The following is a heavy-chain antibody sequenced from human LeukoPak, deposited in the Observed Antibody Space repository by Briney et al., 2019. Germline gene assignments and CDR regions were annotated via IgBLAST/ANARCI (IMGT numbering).Heavy chain of an antibody. CDR3: TRGKYSGFDI. J-gene: IGHJ3*02. CDR2: TYLRSKWYN. V-gene: IGHV6-1*01. CDR1: GVSVVTNNVA. Sequence: PSQPLSLTCAISGVSVVTNNVAWNWIRKSPSGVLEWLGRTYLRSKWYNEYALSVKSRITINPDTSRNHFPLQLNSVIPEDTAVYFCTRGKYSGFDIWGQGTMVTVSS. D-gene: IGHD2-21*01.